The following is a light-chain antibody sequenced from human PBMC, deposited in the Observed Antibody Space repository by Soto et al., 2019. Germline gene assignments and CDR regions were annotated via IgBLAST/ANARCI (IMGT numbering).Light chain of an antibody. J-gene: IGLJ1*01. CDR2: DVS. CDR3: SSHTSSSRYV. Sequence: QSVLTQPASVSGSPGQSITISCTGTSSDVGGNHVSWYQQHPGKAPRLIIYDVSNRPSGISNRFSGSKSDNTASLTISGLQADDEADYYCSSHTSSSRYVFVPGTKVTV. V-gene: IGLV2-14*01. CDR1: SSDVGGNH.